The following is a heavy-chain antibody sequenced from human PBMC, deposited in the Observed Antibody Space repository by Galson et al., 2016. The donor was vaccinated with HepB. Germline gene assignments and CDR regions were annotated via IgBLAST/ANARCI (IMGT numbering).Heavy chain of an antibody. CDR3: AKEGETLAFGETPLVYAFDI. D-gene: IGHD5-18*01. J-gene: IGHJ3*02. Sequence: SLRLSCAASGFSFSNYGMHWVRQAPGKGLDWVAVISSNGNTDYYVDSVKGRFTISRDNSKNTVYLQMNSLRIEDTAVYYCAKEGETLAFGETPLVYAFDIWGQGTMVTVSS. V-gene: IGHV3-30*18. CDR1: GFSFSNYG. CDR2: ISSNGNTD.